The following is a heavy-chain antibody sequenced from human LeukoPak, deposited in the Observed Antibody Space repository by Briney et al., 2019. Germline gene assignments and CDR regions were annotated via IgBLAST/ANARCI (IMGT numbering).Heavy chain of an antibody. CDR1: GGSISSYY. D-gene: IGHD5-18*01. CDR2: IYYIGST. V-gene: IGHV4-59*08. CDR3: ARHGYSYDYYFDY. J-gene: IGHJ4*02. Sequence: SETLSLTCTVSGGSISSYYWSWIRQPAGKGLEWIGYIYYIGSTNYNPSLKSRVTISVDTSKNQFSLKLSSVTAADTAVYYCARHGYSYDYYFDYWGQGTLVTVSS.